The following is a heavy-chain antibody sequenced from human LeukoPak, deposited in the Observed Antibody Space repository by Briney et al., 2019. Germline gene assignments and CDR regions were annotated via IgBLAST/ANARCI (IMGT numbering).Heavy chain of an antibody. CDR1: GYTFTGYY. D-gene: IGHD6-6*01. V-gene: IGHV1-2*02. Sequence: ASVKVSCKASGYTFTGYYMHWGRHAPGQRHEWMGWINPNSGGTNYAQKFQGRVTMTRDTTISTAYMELSRLRSDDTAVYYCARDLGSSSSDAFDIWGQGTMVTVSS. CDR3: ARDLGSSSSDAFDI. CDR2: INPNSGGT. J-gene: IGHJ3*02.